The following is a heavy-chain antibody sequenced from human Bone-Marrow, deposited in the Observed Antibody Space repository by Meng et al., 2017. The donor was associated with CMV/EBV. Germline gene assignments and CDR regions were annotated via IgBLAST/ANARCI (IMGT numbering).Heavy chain of an antibody. CDR1: GNTFTDHY. D-gene: IGHD2-21*01. J-gene: IGHJ4*02. CDR3: ARGGLWHY. V-gene: IGHV1-8*02. CDR2: MNPNSGNT. Sequence: ASVKVSCKASGNTFTDHYLHWVRQATGQGLEWMGWMNPNSGNTGYAQKFQGRVTMTRNTSISTAYMELSSLRSEDTAVYYCARGGLWHYWGQGTLVTVSS.